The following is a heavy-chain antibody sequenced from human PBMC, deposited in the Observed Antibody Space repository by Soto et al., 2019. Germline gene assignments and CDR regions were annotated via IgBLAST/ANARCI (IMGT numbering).Heavy chain of an antibody. CDR2: IYYSGST. D-gene: IGHD3-10*01. J-gene: IGHJ4*02. V-gene: IGHV4-39*01. CDR1: GDSISSSSDY. CDR3: ARLPWFGEGDAIYYFDY. Sequence: QLQLQESGPGLVKPSETLSLTCTVSGDSISSSSDYWGWIRQPPGKGLEWIGSIYYSGSTYYNPSLKSRVTISVDTSKNQFSLKVSSVTAADTAVYYCARLPWFGEGDAIYYFDYWGQGTLVTVSS.